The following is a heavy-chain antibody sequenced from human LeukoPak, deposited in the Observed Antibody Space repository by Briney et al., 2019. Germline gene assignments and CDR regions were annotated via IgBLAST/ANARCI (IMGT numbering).Heavy chain of an antibody. CDR1: GGTFSSYA. J-gene: IGHJ4*02. Sequence: GASVKVSCKASGGTFSSYAISWVRPAPGQGLEWMGGIIPIFGTANYAQKFQGRVTITADESTSTAYMELSSLRSEDTAVYYCARGGGYYDSSGYYFRWGQGTLVTVSS. V-gene: IGHV1-69*13. CDR3: ARGGGYYDSSGYYFR. D-gene: IGHD3-22*01. CDR2: IIPIFGTA.